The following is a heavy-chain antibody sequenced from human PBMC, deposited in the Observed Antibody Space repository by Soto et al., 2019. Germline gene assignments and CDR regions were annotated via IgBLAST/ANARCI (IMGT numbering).Heavy chain of an antibody. D-gene: IGHD3-3*01. CDR3: AKDPSYDFWSGSRFDP. CDR2: ISGSGGST. V-gene: IGHV3-23*01. CDR1: GFTFSSYA. J-gene: IGHJ5*02. Sequence: GGSLRLSCAASGFTFSSYAMSWVRQAPGKGLEWVSAISGSGGSTYYADSVKGRFTISRDNSKNTLYLQMNSLRAEDTAVYYCAKDPSYDFWSGSRFDPWGQGTLVTVSS.